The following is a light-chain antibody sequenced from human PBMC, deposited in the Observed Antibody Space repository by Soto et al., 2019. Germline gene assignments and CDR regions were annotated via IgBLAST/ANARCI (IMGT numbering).Light chain of an antibody. CDR2: DAS. CDR1: QTVSGSY. J-gene: IGKJ1*01. V-gene: IGKV3-20*01. Sequence: EIVLTQSAGTLSLSPGERATLSCRASQTVSGSYLAWFQQKPGQAPRLLIYDASTKAAGVPDRFSGSGSGTDFSLTINRPEPEDFAVYYCQHYGSSPWTFGQGTKVEIK. CDR3: QHYGSSPWT.